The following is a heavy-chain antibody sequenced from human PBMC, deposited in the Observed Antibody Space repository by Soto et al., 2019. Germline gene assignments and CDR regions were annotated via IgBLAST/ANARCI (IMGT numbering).Heavy chain of an antibody. Sequence: ETLSLTCTVSGGSISSSSYYWGWIRQPPGKGLEWIGSIYYSGSTYYNPSLKSRVTISVDTSKNQFSLKLSSVTAADTAVYYCARGDSSGWYKVYAFDIWGQGTMVTVSS. CDR2: IYYSGST. CDR1: GGSISSSSYY. D-gene: IGHD6-19*01. CDR3: ARGDSSGWYKVYAFDI. V-gene: IGHV4-39*01. J-gene: IGHJ3*02.